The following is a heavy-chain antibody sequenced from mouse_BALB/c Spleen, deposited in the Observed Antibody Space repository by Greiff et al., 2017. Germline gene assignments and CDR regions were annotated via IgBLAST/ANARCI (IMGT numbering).Heavy chain of an antibody. CDR2: ISSGGGST. J-gene: IGHJ4*01. V-gene: IGHV5-12-1*01. Sequence: DVQLVESGGGLVKPGGSLKLSCAASGFAFSSYDMSWVRQTPEKRLEWVAYISSGGGSTYYPDTVKGRFTISRDNAKNTLYLQMSSLKSEDTAMYYCARHYYDYLLYAMDYWGQGTSVTVSS. CDR3: ARHYYDYLLYAMDY. D-gene: IGHD2-4*01. CDR1: GFAFSSYD.